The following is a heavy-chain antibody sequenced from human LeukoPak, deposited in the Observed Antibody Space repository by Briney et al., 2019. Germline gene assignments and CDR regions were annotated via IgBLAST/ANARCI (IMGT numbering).Heavy chain of an antibody. Sequence: PSETLSLTCTVSGGSISSYYWSGIRHPAGKGLEWIGRIYTSGSTNYNPSLKSRVTMSVDTSKNQFSLKLSSVTAADTAVYYCARISTVTTSRAYYYYYYMDVWGKGTTVTVSS. CDR2: IYTSGST. CDR3: ARISTVTTSRAYYYYYYMDV. J-gene: IGHJ6*03. V-gene: IGHV4-4*07. D-gene: IGHD4-17*01. CDR1: GGSISSYY.